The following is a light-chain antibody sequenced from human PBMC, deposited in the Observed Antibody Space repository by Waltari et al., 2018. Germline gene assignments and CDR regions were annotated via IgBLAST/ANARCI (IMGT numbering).Light chain of an antibody. CDR2: GAS. Sequence: IVMTKSPATLSVSPPEAATLSCKASQRLSSNLAWYQQKPGQLPRLLIYGASTRATGIPARFSGSGSGTEFTLTISSLQAEDFAVYYCQERGRTFGQGTKVEIK. J-gene: IGKJ1*01. CDR1: QRLSSN. V-gene: IGKV3-15*01. CDR3: QERGRT.